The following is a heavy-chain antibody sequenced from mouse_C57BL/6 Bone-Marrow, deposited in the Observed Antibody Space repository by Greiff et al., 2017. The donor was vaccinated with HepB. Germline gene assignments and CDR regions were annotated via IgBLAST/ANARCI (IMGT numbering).Heavy chain of an antibody. Sequence: VQLQQSGAELVKPGASVKMSCTASGYTFTTYPIHWVKQNPEKGLEWIGNIHPDNDDTNYAEKFKGKATMTVEKSSNTVYLQLSRLTSDDSAVYYCARGVSGGPVDFDYWGQGTTVTVSS. J-gene: IGHJ2*01. CDR3: ARGVSGGPVDFDY. V-gene: IGHV1-47*01. CDR1: GYTFTTYP. CDR2: IHPDNDDT.